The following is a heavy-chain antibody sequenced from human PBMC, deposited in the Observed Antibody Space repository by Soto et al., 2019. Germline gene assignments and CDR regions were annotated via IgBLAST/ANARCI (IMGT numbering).Heavy chain of an antibody. Sequence: QLAESGGGLVYPGGSLRLSCVGSGFSFGDYSMNWVRQAPGKGLQWISYISSSSDDIHYADSVKGRFTVSRDNAKNALFLQMNSLRDDDTAIYYCARLPKGSLVTAWGQGTQVTVSS. J-gene: IGHJ4*02. D-gene: IGHD2-21*02. CDR1: GFSFGDYS. CDR2: ISSSSDDI. V-gene: IGHV3-48*02. CDR3: ARLPKGSLVTA.